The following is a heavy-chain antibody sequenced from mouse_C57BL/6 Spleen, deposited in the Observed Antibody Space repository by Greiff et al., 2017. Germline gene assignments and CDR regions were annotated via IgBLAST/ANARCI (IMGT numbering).Heavy chain of an antibody. D-gene: IGHD2-4*01. CDR1: GYTFTSYW. Sequence: VQLQQPGAELVKPGASVKLSCKASGYTFTSYWMHWVKQRPGQGLEWIGKIHPNSGSTNYNEKFKSKATMTVDKSSSTAYMQLSSLTTEDSAVYYCASAEDYGGDYAMDYWGPGTSVTVSS. CDR3: ASAEDYGGDYAMDY. V-gene: IGHV1-64*01. CDR2: IHPNSGST. J-gene: IGHJ4*01.